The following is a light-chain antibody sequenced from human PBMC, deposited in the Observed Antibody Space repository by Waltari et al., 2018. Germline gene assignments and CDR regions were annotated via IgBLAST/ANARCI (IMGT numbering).Light chain of an antibody. J-gene: IGKJ4*01. CDR2: AAS. CDR3: LQLYSYPLT. Sequence: IQFTQSPSSLSASVGDRVNLPCRASQDISSHLAWYQQIPGKAPKLLIYAASTLQSGVPARFGGSGSGTDFTLTISSLQPEDFATFYCLQLYSYPLTFGGGTKVEIK. V-gene: IGKV1-9*01. CDR1: QDISSH.